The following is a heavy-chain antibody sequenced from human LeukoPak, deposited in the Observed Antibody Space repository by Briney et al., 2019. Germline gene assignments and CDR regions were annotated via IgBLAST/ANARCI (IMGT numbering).Heavy chain of an antibody. CDR3: AKGRGIAVAGTDFDY. J-gene: IGHJ4*02. Sequence: PGGSLRLSCAASGFTFDDYAMHWVRQAPGKGLEWVSGISWDSGSIGYADSVKGRFTISRDNAKNSLYLQMNSLRAEDTALYYCAKGRGIAVAGTDFDYWGQGTLVTVSS. V-gene: IGHV3-9*01. CDR2: ISWDSGSI. CDR1: GFTFDDYA. D-gene: IGHD6-19*01.